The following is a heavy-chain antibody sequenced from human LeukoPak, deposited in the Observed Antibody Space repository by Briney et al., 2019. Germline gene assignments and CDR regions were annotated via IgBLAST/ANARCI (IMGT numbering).Heavy chain of an antibody. CDR2: ISSSSSYI. J-gene: IGHJ4*02. CDR3: ATARVITMVRGVIEDY. CDR1: GFTFSSYS. Sequence: GGSLRLSCAASGFTFSSYSMNWVRQAPGKGLEWVSSISSSSSYIYYADSVKGRFTISRDNAKNSLCLQMNSLRAEDTAVYYCATARVITMVRGVIEDYWGQGTLVTVSS. V-gene: IGHV3-21*01. D-gene: IGHD3-10*01.